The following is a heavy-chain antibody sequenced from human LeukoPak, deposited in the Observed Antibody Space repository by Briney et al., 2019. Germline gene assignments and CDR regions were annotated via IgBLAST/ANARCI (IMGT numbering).Heavy chain of an antibody. CDR3: AREKAAAGSSRWFDP. J-gene: IGHJ5*02. V-gene: IGHV3-21*01. CDR1: GFTFSSYS. D-gene: IGHD6-13*01. CDR2: ISSSSSYI. Sequence: PGGSLRLSCAASGFTFSSYSMNWVRQAPGKGLEWVSSISSSSSYIYYADSVKGRFTISRDNARNSLYLQMNSLRAEDTAVYYCAREKAAAGSSRWFDPWGQGTLVTVSS.